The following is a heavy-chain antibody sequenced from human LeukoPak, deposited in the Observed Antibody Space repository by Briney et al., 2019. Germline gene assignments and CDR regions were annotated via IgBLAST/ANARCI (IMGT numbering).Heavy chain of an antibody. D-gene: IGHD3-22*01. CDR2: INPNSGGT. J-gene: IGHJ4*02. Sequence: GASVKVSCKASGYTFTGYYMHWVRQAPGQGLEWMGWINPNSGGTNYAQKFQGRVTMTRDTSITTAYMELSRLRSDDTAMYYCARAFDSSGYHSLAGYWGQGTLVTVSS. CDR1: GYTFTGYY. CDR3: ARAFDSSGYHSLAGY. V-gene: IGHV1-2*02.